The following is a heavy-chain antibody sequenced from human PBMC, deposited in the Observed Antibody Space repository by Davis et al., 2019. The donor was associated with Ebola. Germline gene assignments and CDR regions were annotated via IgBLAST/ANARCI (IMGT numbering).Heavy chain of an antibody. CDR1: GGSISSYY. J-gene: IGHJ5*02. CDR3: ARPATVTTFPDNRFDP. V-gene: IGHV4-59*08. Sequence: SQTLSPTCTVSGGSISSYYWSWIRQPPGKGLGWIGSFYYIGSTNYNPSLKSRVTLSVDTSKNQFSLKLSSVTAADTAVYYCARPATVTTFPDNRFDPWGQGTLVTVSS. D-gene: IGHD4-17*01. CDR2: FYYIGST.